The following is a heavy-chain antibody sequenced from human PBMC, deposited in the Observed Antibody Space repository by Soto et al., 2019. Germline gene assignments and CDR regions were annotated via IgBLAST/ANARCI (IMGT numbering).Heavy chain of an antibody. Sequence: SETLSLTCTVSGGSISSGGYYWSWIRQHPGKGLEWIGYIYYSGSTYYNPSLKSRVTISVDTSKNQFSLKLSSVTAADTAVYYCARERSTNYYYYMDVWGKGTXVTVSS. CDR2: IYYSGST. V-gene: IGHV4-31*03. J-gene: IGHJ6*03. CDR1: GGSISSGGYY. CDR3: ARERSTNYYYYMDV.